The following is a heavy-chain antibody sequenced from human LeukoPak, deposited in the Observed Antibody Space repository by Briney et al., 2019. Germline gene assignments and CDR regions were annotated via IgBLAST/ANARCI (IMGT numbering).Heavy chain of an antibody. CDR1: GFTFSSYA. D-gene: IGHD6-13*01. V-gene: IGHV3-23*01. Sequence: GGSLRLSCAASGFTFSSYAMSWVRQAPGKGLEWVSAISGSGGSTYYADSVKGRFTISRDNSKNTLYLQMNSLRAEDTAVYYCAKDLIRPGIAAAGTGAGYWGQGTLVTVSS. CDR2: ISGSGGST. CDR3: AKDLIRPGIAAAGTGAGY. J-gene: IGHJ4*02.